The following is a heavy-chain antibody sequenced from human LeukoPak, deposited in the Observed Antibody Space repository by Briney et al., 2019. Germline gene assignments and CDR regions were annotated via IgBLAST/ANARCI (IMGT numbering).Heavy chain of an antibody. D-gene: IGHD2-2*01. V-gene: IGHV3-66*04. CDR3: ARLSDTEGSSTCYRASDI. CDR1: GFTVSSGY. J-gene: IGHJ3*02. CDR2: IYSGGST. Sequence: GGSLRLSCAASGFTVSSGYMTWVRQAPGKGLEWVSVIYSGGSTYYADSLKARFTISRDNSKNSLYLQMNSLRDEDTAVYYCARLSDTEGSSTCYRASDIWGQGTMVTVSS.